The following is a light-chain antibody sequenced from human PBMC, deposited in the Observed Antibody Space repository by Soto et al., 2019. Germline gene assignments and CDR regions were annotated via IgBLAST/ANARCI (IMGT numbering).Light chain of an antibody. CDR2: EVS. CDR1: NSDVGSYNY. Sequence: QSVLTQPASVSGSPGQSITISCTGTNSDVGSYNYVSWYQQHPGKAPKLMIYEVSNRPSGVSSRFSGSKSGNTASLTISGLQAEDEADYYCCSYSSSSTLRLFGGGTKLTVL. J-gene: IGLJ2*01. CDR3: CSYSSSSTLRL. V-gene: IGLV2-14*01.